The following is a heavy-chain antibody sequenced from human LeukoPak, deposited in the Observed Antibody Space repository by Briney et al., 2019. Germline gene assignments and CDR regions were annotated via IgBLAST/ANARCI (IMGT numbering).Heavy chain of an antibody. J-gene: IGHJ4*02. Sequence: SETLSLTCTVSGGSISSYYWSWIRQPPGKGLEWIGYIYYSGTTNYNPTLKSRVTILVDTSKNQFSLKLSSVTAADTAVYYCARDRSAGNSGEFDYWGQGTLVTVSS. CDR1: GGSISSYY. D-gene: IGHD4-23*01. V-gene: IGHV4-59*01. CDR2: IYYSGTT. CDR3: ARDRSAGNSGEFDY.